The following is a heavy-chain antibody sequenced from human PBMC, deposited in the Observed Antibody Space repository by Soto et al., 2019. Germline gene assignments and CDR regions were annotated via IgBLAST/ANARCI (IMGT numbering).Heavy chain of an antibody. CDR1: GGSISSSNW. V-gene: IGHV4-4*02. CDR2: IYHSGST. Sequence: PSETQCLTSAVAGGSISSSNWWSWVRQPPGKGLEWIGEIYHSGSTNYNPSLKSRVTISLDKSKNQFSLKLSSVTAADTAVYYCARVSRGQWLVYYCYYAMDVWGQGTTVTVSS. CDR3: ARVSRGQWLVYYCYYAMDV. J-gene: IGHJ6*02. D-gene: IGHD6-19*01.